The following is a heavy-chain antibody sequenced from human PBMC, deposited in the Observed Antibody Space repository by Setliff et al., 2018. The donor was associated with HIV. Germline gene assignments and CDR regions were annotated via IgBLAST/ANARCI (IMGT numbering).Heavy chain of an antibody. CDR1: GYTFTSYG. V-gene: IGHV1-18*01. CDR3: ARDTAEYSSSWYREEDAFDI. Sequence: ASVKVSCKASGYTFTSYGISWVRQAPGQGLEWMAWNSAFSGNTHYAQKFQGRVTMTTDTSTSTAYMELRSLRSDDTAVYYCARDTAEYSSSWYREEDAFDIWGQGTMVTVSS. J-gene: IGHJ3*02. D-gene: IGHD6-13*01. CDR2: NSAFSGNT.